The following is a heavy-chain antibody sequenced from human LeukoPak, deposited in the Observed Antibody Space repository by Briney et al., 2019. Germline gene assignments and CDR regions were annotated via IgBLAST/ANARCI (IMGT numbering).Heavy chain of an antibody. CDR1: GLIFSAHA. V-gene: IGHV3-30*04. Sequence: GGSLRLSCVAPGLIFSAHAFHWVRQSPDKGLEWVALIGSDGTKQYYADSVQGRFTVSRENSKNTLILQMNTVRADDTAVYFCARQMTSTRLFDSWGQGTLVTVSS. CDR3: ARQMTSTRLFDS. J-gene: IGHJ4*02. D-gene: IGHD5/OR15-5a*01. CDR2: IGSDGTKQ.